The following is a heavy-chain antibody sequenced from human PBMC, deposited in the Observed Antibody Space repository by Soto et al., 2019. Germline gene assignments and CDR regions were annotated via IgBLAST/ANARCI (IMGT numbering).Heavy chain of an antibody. J-gene: IGHJ4*02. Sequence: GWSLRLSWAASVFNFSSYAMTWVRQPPGKGLEWVSGVSGTGGSTYYADSVKGRFTISRDKSTNTLYLHMNSLRAEDTAVYYRARGSAYSDYDFEYWGQGALVTVSS. D-gene: IGHD4-17*01. CDR1: VFNFSSYA. V-gene: IGHV3-23*01. CDR3: ARGSAYSDYDFEY. CDR2: VSGTGGST.